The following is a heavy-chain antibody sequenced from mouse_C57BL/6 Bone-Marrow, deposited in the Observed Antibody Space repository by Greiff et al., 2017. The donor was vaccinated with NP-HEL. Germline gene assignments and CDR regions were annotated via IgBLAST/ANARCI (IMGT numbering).Heavy chain of an antibody. D-gene: IGHD1-1*01. J-gene: IGHJ2*01. V-gene: IGHV6-3*01. CDR1: GFTFSNYW. Sequence: EVKLMESGGGLVQPGGSMKLSCVASGFTFSNYWMNWVRQSPEKGLEWVAQIRLKSDNYATHYAESVKGRFTISRDDSKSSVYLQMNNLRAEDTGIYYCTGRTVVATDYWGQGTTLTVSS. CDR2: IRLKSDNYAT. CDR3: TGRTVVATDY.